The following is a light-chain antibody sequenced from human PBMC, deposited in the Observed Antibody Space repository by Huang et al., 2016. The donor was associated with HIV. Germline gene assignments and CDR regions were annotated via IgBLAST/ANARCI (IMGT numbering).Light chain of an antibody. CDR1: QSIRSNY. J-gene: IGKJ4*01. V-gene: IGKV3-20*01. CDR2: GAS. Sequence: EIVLTQSPGTLSLSPGERATLSCRASQSIRSNYLAWYQQKPGQAPRLLIDGASSRAAGIPDRISGSGSGTEFILSISRLEPEDFAVYYCQQYGSSELTFGGGTKVEI. CDR3: QQYGSSELT.